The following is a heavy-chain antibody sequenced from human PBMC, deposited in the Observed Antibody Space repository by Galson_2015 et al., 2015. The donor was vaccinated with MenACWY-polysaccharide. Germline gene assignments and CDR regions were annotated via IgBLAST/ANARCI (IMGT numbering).Heavy chain of an antibody. V-gene: IGHV3-23*01. Sequence: SLRLSCAASGFTFTNYAMSWVRQTPGEGLEWVSAITVSGDNTYYADSVKGRFAISRDNSKNTLSLQMNRLRTEDTAVYYCAKGLRGPAAGNAYFDYWGQGTLVTVSS. J-gene: IGHJ4*02. CDR2: ITVSGDNT. CDR1: GFTFTNYA. D-gene: IGHD6-13*01. CDR3: AKGLRGPAAGNAYFDY.